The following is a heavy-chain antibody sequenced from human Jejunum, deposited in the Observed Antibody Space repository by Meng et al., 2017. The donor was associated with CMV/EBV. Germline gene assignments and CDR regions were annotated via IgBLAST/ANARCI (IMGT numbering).Heavy chain of an antibody. V-gene: IGHV4-59*01. CDR1: GGSISSYY. CDR2: IQYSEST. J-gene: IGHJ4*02. CDR3: VRGVSPTEWPLEK. Sequence: VSGGSISSYYWSWVQQSPGKGLEWLWYIQYSESTKYNPSLESRVTMSLDRSWNQFSLRLSSVTAADTAVYFCVRGVSPTEWPLEKWGQGTLVTVSS. D-gene: IGHD3-3*01.